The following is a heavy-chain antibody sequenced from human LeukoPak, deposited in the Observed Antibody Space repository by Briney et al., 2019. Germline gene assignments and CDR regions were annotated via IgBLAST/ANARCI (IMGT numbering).Heavy chain of an antibody. Sequence: ASVKVSCKASGYTFTGYYMNWVRQAPGQGLEWMGWINPNSGGTNYAQKFQGRVTMTRDTSISTAYMELSRLRSDDTAVYYCARVSRVRYFDWPPGGWGQGTLVTVSS. V-gene: IGHV1-2*02. CDR1: GYTFTGYY. CDR2: INPNSGGT. D-gene: IGHD3-9*01. CDR3: ARVSRVRYFDWPPGG. J-gene: IGHJ4*02.